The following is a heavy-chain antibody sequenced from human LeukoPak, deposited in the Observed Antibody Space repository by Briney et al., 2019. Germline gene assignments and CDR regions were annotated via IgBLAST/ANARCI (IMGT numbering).Heavy chain of an antibody. J-gene: IGHJ4*02. D-gene: IGHD4-17*01. CDR2: IRYDGSNK. Sequence: GGSLRLSCAASGFTFSSYGMHWVRQAPGKGLEWVTFIRYDGSNKHYADSVKGRFTISRDNSKNTLYLQMNSLRAEDTAVYYCEKGGDYGDYVGGFDYWGQGTLVTVSS. V-gene: IGHV3-30*02. CDR3: EKGGDYGDYVGGFDY. CDR1: GFTFSSYG.